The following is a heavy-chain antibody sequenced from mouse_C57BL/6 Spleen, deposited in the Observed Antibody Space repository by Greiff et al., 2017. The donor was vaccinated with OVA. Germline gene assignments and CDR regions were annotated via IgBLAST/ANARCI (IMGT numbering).Heavy chain of an antibody. D-gene: IGHD1-1*01. CDR2: IDPETGGT. CDR1: GYTFTDYE. CDR3: TREGYYGSSSGFAY. Sequence: QVHVKQSGAELVRPGASVTLSCKASGYTFTDYEMHWVKQTPVHGLEWIGAIDPETGGTAYNQKFKGKAILTADKSSSTAYMELRSLTSEDSAVYYCTREGYYGSSSGFAYWGQGTLVTVSA. J-gene: IGHJ3*01. V-gene: IGHV1-15*01.